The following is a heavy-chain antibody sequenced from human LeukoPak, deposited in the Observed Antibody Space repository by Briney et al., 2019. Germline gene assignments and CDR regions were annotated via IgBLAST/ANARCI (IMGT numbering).Heavy chain of an antibody. V-gene: IGHV3-48*02. J-gene: IGHJ4*02. CDR1: GFTFHFYS. Sequence: GGSLRLSCAASGFTFHFYSMTWVRQAQGKGLEWVSYISSRSSTIYYTDSVKGRFTVSRDNAKNSLNLQMNSLRDEDTAVYYCARGEDYWGQGTLVTVSS. CDR2: ISSRSSTI. CDR3: ARGEDY.